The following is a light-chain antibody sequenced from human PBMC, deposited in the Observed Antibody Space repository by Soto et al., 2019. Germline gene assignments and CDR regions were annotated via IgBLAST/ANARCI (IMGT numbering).Light chain of an antibody. CDR2: AAS. CDR3: QQYYSYPLT. J-gene: IGKJ4*01. CDR1: QSISSY. V-gene: IGKV1-39*01. Sequence: DIPMTQSPSSLSASVGDRVTITCRASQSISSYLNWYQQKPGKAPKLLIYAASSLQSGVPSRFSGSGSGTDFTLTISSLQPEDFATYYCQQYYSYPLTFGGVTKVEIK.